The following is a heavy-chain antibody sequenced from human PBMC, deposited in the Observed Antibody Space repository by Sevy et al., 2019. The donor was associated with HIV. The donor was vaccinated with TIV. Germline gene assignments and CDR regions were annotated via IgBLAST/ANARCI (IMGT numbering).Heavy chain of an antibody. D-gene: IGHD3-10*01. J-gene: IGHJ3*02. CDR2: SYYSGST. CDR3: ARRRVEDYYGSGTPPLVNGPFDI. CDR1: GGSISSSDNY. V-gene: IGHV4-39*01. Sequence: SETLSLTCTVSGGSISSSDNYWGWIRQPPGKGLDWIASSYYSGSTYYNPSLKSRVTISVDTSRNQCSLNLRSVTAADTAVYYCARRRVEDYYGSGTPPLVNGPFDIWGQGTMVTVSS.